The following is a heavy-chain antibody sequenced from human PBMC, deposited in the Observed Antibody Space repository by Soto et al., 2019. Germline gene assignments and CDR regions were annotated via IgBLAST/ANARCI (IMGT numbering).Heavy chain of an antibody. V-gene: IGHV1-2*02. CDR2: IGPESGAT. D-gene: IGHD3-22*01. CDR1: GYTFTGHY. CDR3: GRGRSGQIVVFY. J-gene: IGHJ4*02. Sequence: ASVKVSCKASGYTFTGHYIHWVRQAPEQGPEWMGEIGPESGATRYAQRFQGRVTMTRDMSITTAYMELNNLSPDDTAVYYCGRGRSGQIVVFYWGQGTPVTV.